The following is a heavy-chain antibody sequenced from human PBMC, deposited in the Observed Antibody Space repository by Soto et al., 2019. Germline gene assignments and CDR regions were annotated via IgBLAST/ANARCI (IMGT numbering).Heavy chain of an antibody. Sequence: GGSLRLSCAASGFTFSSYAMSWVRQAPGKGLEWVSAISGGGGSTYYADSVKGRFTISRDNSKNTLYLQMNSLRAEDTAVYYCAKGITMIVVVITLDYWGQGTLVTVSS. V-gene: IGHV3-23*01. CDR1: GFTFSSYA. CDR2: ISGGGGST. J-gene: IGHJ4*02. D-gene: IGHD3-22*01. CDR3: AKGITMIVVVITLDY.